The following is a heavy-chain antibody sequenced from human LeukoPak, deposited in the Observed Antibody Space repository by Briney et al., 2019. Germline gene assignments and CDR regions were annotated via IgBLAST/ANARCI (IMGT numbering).Heavy chain of an antibody. CDR3: ARHSLGSSWYLAAY. CDR2: IYYSGTT. D-gene: IGHD6-13*01. V-gene: IGHV4-59*08. Sequence: PSETLSLTCTVSGDSISSYYWGWIRQPPGKGLEWIGSIYYSGTTNYNPSLESRVTISLDTSKNQFSLKLSSVTAADTAIYYCARHSLGSSWYLAAYWGQGTLVTVSS. CDR1: GDSISSYY. J-gene: IGHJ4*02.